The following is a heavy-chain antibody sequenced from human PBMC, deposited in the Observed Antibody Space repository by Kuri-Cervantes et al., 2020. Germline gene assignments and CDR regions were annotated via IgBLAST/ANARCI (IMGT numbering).Heavy chain of an antibody. V-gene: IGHV1-2*02. D-gene: IGHD2-15*01. CDR3: AKDRARVVVAANNWFDP. CDR1: GYTFTDYY. Sequence: ASVNVSCKASGYTFTDYYMHWVRQAPGQGLEWMGWINPNSGGTNYAQKFQGRVTMTRDTSISTAYMELSRLRSDDTAVYYCAKDRARVVVAANNWFDPWGQGTPVTVSS. CDR2: INPNSGGT. J-gene: IGHJ5*02.